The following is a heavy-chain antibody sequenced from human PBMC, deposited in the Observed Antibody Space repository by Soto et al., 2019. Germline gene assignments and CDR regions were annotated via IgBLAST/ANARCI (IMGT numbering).Heavy chain of an antibody. D-gene: IGHD1-7*01. Sequence: SQSLSLTCAISGDSVSSNSAAWNWIRLSPSRGLEWLARTYYRSRWYNDYAVSVRSRITVNPDTSKNQFSLQLTSVTPEDTAVYYCAGTTSHQWYYMDVWGKGTTVTVSS. CDR2: TYYRSRWYN. CDR3: AGTTSHQWYYMDV. V-gene: IGHV6-1*01. J-gene: IGHJ6*03. CDR1: GDSVSSNSAA.